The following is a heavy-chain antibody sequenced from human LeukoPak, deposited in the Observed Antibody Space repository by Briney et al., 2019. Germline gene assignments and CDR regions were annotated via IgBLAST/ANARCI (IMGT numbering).Heavy chain of an antibody. D-gene: IGHD6-19*01. CDR2: ISGSGGST. Sequence: GGSLRLSCAASGFTFSSYAMSWVRQAPGKGLEWVSAISGSGGSTYYADSVKGRFTISRDNSKSTLYLQMNSLRAEDTAVYYCAKAGWYDYYYGMDVWGQGTTVTVSS. J-gene: IGHJ6*02. V-gene: IGHV3-23*01. CDR3: AKAGWYDYYYGMDV. CDR1: GFTFSSYA.